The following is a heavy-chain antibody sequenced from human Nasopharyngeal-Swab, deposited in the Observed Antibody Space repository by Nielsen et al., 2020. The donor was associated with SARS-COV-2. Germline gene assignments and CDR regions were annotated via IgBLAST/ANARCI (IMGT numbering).Heavy chain of an antibody. V-gene: IGHV3-21*01. Sequence: GGSLRLSFAASGFTFSSYSMNWFRQAPGKGLEWFSSIRSSGSFISYADSVKGRFTISRDNAKNSLYLQMNSLRAEDTAIYFCARELFCAGNCPPDYWGQGTPVTVSS. D-gene: IGHD4-23*01. CDR2: IRSSGSFI. J-gene: IGHJ4*02. CDR3: ARELFCAGNCPPDY. CDR1: GFTFSSYS.